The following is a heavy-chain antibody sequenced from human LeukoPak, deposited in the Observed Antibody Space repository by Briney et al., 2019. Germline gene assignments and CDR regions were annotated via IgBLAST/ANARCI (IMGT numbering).Heavy chain of an antibody. CDR3: AREGEYDFWSGYFSDY. J-gene: IGHJ4*02. CDR1: GGSISSGRYY. Sequence: LSLTFTVSGGSISSGRYYWSWIRQPAGKGLEWIGRIYTSGSTNYNPSLKSRVPISVETPKNQFSLKLSSVSAADSAVYYCAREGEYDFWSGYFSDYWGQGTLVSVFS. V-gene: IGHV4-61*02. D-gene: IGHD3-3*01. CDR2: IYTSGST.